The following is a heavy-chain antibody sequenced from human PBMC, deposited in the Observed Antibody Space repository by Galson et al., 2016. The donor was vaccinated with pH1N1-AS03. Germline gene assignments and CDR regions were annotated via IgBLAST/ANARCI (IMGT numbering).Heavy chain of an antibody. CDR2: IYDSGNT. CDR3: SSVSLAYCSSTSCFRFDP. J-gene: IGHJ5*02. Sequence: TLSLTCTVSGGSISSGNYFWNWIRQHPGKGLEWIGLIYDSGNTFYNPPLKSRVSLSVDTSKNQFSLKLNSVTAADTAVYYCSSVSLAYCSSTSCFRFDPWGQGTLVTVSS. D-gene: IGHD2-2*01. CDR1: GGSISSGNYF. V-gene: IGHV4-31*03.